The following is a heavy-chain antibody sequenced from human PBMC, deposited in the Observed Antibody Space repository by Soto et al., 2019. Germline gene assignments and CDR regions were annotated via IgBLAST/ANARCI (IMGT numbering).Heavy chain of an antibody. CDR2: IYHSGST. V-gene: IGHV4-4*02. CDR1: SGSISSSNW. CDR3: ASLISSNYYYYYMAV. Sequence: QVQLQESGPGLVKPSGTLSLTCAVSSGSISSSNWWSWVRQPPGKGLEWIGEIYHSGSTNYNPSQKSRVTISVDKSKHQFHLKLSSVTAADTAVYYCASLISSNYYYYYMAVWGKGTTVTVSS. D-gene: IGHD3-10*01. J-gene: IGHJ6*03.